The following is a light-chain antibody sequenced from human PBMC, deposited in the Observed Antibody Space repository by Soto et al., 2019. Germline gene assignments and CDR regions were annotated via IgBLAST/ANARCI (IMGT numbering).Light chain of an antibody. CDR3: QQSYKTPHT. CDR2: AAS. Sequence: DIQLTQSPSTLSASVGDRVTITCRASQSVGSWLAWYQQRPGKAPRLLIYAASNLLSGVPSRFSGSRSGTNFTLTISSLQPEDFATYYCQQSYKTPHTFGQGTKLETK. V-gene: IGKV1-39*01. J-gene: IGKJ2*01. CDR1: QSVGSW.